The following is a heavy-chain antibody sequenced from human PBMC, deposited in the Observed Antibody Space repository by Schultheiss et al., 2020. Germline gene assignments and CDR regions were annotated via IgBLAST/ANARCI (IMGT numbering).Heavy chain of an antibody. CDR2: IYYSGST. J-gene: IGHJ6*02. CDR3: ARRVAMGSYGMDV. CDR1: GGSISSSSYY. Sequence: SATLSLTCTVSGGSISSSSYYWGWIRQPPGKGLEWIGSIYYSGSTYYNPSLKSRVTISVDTSKNQFSLKLSSVTAADTAVYYCARRVAMGSYGMDVWGQGTTVT. D-gene: IGHD5-18*01. V-gene: IGHV4-39*01.